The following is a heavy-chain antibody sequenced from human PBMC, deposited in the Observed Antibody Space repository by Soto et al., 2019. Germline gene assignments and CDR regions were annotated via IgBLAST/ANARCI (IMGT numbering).Heavy chain of an antibody. J-gene: IGHJ3*01. Sequence: GGSLRLSCASSGVTLSMSAVNWVRHAPGKGLEWVSYISDSGDRTYYADSVKGRFTISRDRSKNTVSLQMDSLRAEDTAVYYCAKDRGIIVKAGDAFDVWGQGTKVTVSS. V-gene: IGHV3-23*01. CDR3: AKDRGIIVKAGDAFDV. CDR1: GVTLSMSA. D-gene: IGHD3-16*02. CDR2: ISDSGDRT.